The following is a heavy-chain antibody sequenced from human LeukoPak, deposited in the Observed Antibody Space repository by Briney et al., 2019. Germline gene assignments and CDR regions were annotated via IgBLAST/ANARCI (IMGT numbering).Heavy chain of an antibody. CDR2: INTGNGNT. Sequence: ASVKVSFKASGYTFTKYAMHWVRQAPGQRLEWMGWINTGNGNTKYSQEFQGRVTISRDTSASTAYMELRRLRFEDMAVYYCARDSGYPNWFDPWGQGTLVTVSS. D-gene: IGHD3-10*01. V-gene: IGHV1-3*03. J-gene: IGHJ5*02. CDR1: GYTFTKYA. CDR3: ARDSGYPNWFDP.